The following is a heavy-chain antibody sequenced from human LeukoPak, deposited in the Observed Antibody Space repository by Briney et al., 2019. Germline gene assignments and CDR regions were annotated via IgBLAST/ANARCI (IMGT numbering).Heavy chain of an antibody. V-gene: IGHV4-34*01. D-gene: IGHD4-17*01. J-gene: IGHJ4*02. CDR1: GGSFSGYY. Sequence: TSETLSLTCAVYGGSFSGYYWSWIRQPPGKGLEWIGEINHSGSTNYNPSLKSRVTISVDTSKNQFSLKLSSVTAADTAVYYCARSDGYYGDYAFDYWGQGTLVTVSS. CDR2: INHSGST. CDR3: ARSDGYYGDYAFDY.